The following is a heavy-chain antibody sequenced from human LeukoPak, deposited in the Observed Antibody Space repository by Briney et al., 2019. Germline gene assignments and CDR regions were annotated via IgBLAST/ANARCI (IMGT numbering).Heavy chain of an antibody. J-gene: IGHJ6*03. Sequence: EASETLSLTCTVSGGSISSGGYYWTWLRQPPGKGLEWIGYIYYIGRTNYNPSLKSRVTISVDTSKNQFSLKLSSVTAADTAVYYCARSDFYGSGPYYMDVWGQGTTVTVS. CDR1: GGSISSGGYY. CDR3: ARSDFYGSGPYYMDV. CDR2: IYYIGRT. D-gene: IGHD3-10*01. V-gene: IGHV4-61*08.